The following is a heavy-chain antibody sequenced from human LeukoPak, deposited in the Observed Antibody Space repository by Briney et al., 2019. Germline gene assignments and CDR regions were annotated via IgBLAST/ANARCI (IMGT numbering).Heavy chain of an antibody. CDR3: ASRCSSTSCHYYYMDV. J-gene: IGHJ6*03. CDR2: INHSGST. V-gene: IGHV4-34*01. D-gene: IGHD2-2*01. Sequence: SETLSLTCAVYGGSFSGYYWSWIRQPPGKGLEWIGEINHSGSTNYNPSLKSRVTISVDKSKNQFSLKLSSVTAADTAVYYCASRCSSTSCHYYYMDVWGKGTTVTVSS. CDR1: GGSFSGYY.